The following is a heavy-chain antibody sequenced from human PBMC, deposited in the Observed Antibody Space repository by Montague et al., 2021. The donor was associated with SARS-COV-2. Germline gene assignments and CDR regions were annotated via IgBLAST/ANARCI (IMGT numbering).Heavy chain of an antibody. D-gene: IGHD6-6*01. CDR1: GGSIVTGDYY. V-gene: IGHV4-39*02. Sequence: SETLSLTCSVSGGSIVTGDYYWAWSRQPPGKGLEWIGSIFHSGTTYYAPSLRGRVTISVDTSKNQFSLRLNSVTAADTAFYYCVREYTGSSQASWGQGTLVTVSS. J-gene: IGHJ5*02. CDR3: VREYTGSSQAS. CDR2: IFHSGTT.